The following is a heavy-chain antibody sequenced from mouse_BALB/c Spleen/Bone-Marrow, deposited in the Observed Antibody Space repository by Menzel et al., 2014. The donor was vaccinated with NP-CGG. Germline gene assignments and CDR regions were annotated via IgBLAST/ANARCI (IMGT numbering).Heavy chain of an antibody. CDR3: ARFRYDWYFDV. CDR1: GYTFTSYW. D-gene: IGHD2-14*01. J-gene: IGHJ1*01. V-gene: IGHV1S41*01. Sequence: DLVKPGASVKLSCKASGYTFTSYWINWIKQRPGQGLEWIGRIAPGSGSTYYNEMFKGKATLTVDTFSSTAYIQLSSLSSEDSAVYFCARFRYDWYFDVWGAGTTVTVSS. CDR2: IAPGSGST.